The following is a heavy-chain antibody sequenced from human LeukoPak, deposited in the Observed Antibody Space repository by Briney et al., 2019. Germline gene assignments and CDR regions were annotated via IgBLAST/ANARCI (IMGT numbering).Heavy chain of an antibody. CDR3: ARTRGAFDI. CDR2: IYHSGST. Sequence: AETLSLTCSVSGYSISSGFYWGWIRQPPGEGLEWIGSIYHSGSTYYNPSLKSRVTISVDTSKNQFSLKLRSVTAADTAVYCCARTRGAFDIWGQGTMVTVSS. V-gene: IGHV4-38-2*01. J-gene: IGHJ3*02. CDR1: GYSISSGFY.